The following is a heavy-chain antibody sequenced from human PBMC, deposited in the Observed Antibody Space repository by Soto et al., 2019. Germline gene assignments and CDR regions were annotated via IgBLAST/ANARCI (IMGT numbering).Heavy chain of an antibody. V-gene: IGHV1-18*01. Sequence: ASVKVSCKASGYTFTSYGISWVRQAPGQGLEWMGWISAYNGNTNYAQKLQGRVTMTTDTSTSTAYMELRSLRSDDTAVYYCARVPSDYLDSSWYLDYWGQGTLVTVSS. CDR2: ISAYNGNT. CDR3: ARVPSDYLDSSWYLDY. CDR1: GYTFTSYG. J-gene: IGHJ4*02. D-gene: IGHD6-13*01.